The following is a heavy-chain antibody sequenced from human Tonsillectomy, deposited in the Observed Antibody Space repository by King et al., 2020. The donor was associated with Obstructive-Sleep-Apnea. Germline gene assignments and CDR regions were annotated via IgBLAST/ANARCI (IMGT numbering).Heavy chain of an antibody. J-gene: IGHJ4*02. Sequence: PLQESGPGLVKPSETLSLTCTVSGGSISGYYWSWIRQFPGKRLEYIGYIYYFGTANHNPSLQSRVTISVDSPKNQFSLRLNSVTAADTAVYYCARVRYASGNNYSPTDYWGPGPLVTVSS. CDR3: ARVRYASGNNYSPTDY. V-gene: IGHV4-59*12. CDR1: GGSISGYY. CDR2: IYYFGTA. D-gene: IGHD3-10*01.